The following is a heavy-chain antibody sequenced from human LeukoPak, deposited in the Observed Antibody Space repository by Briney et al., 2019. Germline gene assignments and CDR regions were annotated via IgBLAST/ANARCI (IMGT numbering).Heavy chain of an antibody. D-gene: IGHD2-21*01. V-gene: IGHV3-30-3*01. CDR3: ARDHVFVDY. J-gene: IGHJ4*02. CDR2: ISYDGNNK. Sequence: GGSLRLSCAASGFTFSSYAMHWVRQAPGKGLEWVAVISYDGNNKYYADSVKGRFTISRDNSKNTLYLQLNSLRAEDTAVYYCARDHVFVDYWGQGTLVTVSS. CDR1: GFTFSSYA.